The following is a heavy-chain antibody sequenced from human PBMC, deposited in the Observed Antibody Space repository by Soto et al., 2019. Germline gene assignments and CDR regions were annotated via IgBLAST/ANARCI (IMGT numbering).Heavy chain of an antibody. CDR3: ASKTYGSGSDYYYGMDV. V-gene: IGHV1-69*12. Sequence: QVQLVQSGAEVKKPGSSVKVSCKASGGTFSSYAISWVRQAPGQGLEWMGGIIPIFGTANYAQKFQGRVTITADESTSTAYMELSSLRSEDTAVYYCASKTYGSGSDYYYGMDVWGQGTTVTVSS. J-gene: IGHJ6*02. D-gene: IGHD3-10*01. CDR1: GGTFSSYA. CDR2: IIPIFGTA.